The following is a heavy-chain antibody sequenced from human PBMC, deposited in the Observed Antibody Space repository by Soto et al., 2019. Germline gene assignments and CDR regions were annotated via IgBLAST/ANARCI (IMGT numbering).Heavy chain of an antibody. Sequence: EVQLVQSGAEVKKAGESLKISCQGSGYSFTNYWVGWVRQIPGRGLEWMGIIHPGDSDTRYSPFFQGQVTISADKSISTAYVQWSSLKASDTAMYYCARHNRNSSTWFEGWFDPWGQGTLVTVSS. J-gene: IGHJ5*02. CDR2: IHPGDSDT. V-gene: IGHV5-51*03. CDR1: GYSFTNYW. D-gene: IGHD6-13*01. CDR3: ARHNRNSSTWFEGWFDP.